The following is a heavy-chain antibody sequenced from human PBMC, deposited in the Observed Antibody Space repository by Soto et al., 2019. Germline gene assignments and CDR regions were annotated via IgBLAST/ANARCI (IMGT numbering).Heavy chain of an antibody. CDR2: ISYDGSNK. D-gene: IGHD1-26*01. CDR1: GFTFSSYG. CDR3: AKVLGGSYGPGDY. J-gene: IGHJ4*02. Sequence: QVQLVESGGGVVQPGRSLRLSCAASGFTFSSYGMHWVRQAPGKGLEWVAVISYDGSNKYYADSVKGRFTISRDNSKNTLYLQMNSLRAEDTAVSYCAKVLGGSYGPGDYWGQGTLVTVSS. V-gene: IGHV3-30*18.